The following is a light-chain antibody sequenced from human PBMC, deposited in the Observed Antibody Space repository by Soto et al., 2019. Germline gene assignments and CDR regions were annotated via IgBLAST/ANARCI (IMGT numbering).Light chain of an antibody. CDR1: QRITNNF. J-gene: IGKJ1*01. Sequence: EIVLTQSPGTLSLSPGERATLSCRASQRITNNFLAWFQQKPGLAPRLLIHGASTRASGVPDRFSGGGSGTDFVLTISRLEPEDFAVYYCQQYGSSRWTFGQGTKVEIK. CDR3: QQYGSSRWT. CDR2: GAS. V-gene: IGKV3-20*01.